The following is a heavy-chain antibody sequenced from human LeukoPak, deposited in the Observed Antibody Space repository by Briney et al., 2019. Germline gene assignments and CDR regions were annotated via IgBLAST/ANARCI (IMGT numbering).Heavy chain of an antibody. CDR2: IYYSGST. Sequence: SETLSLTCTVSGGSISSSSYYWGWIRQPPGKGLEWIGSIYYSGSTYYNPSLKSRVTISVDTSKNQFSLKLSSVTAADTAVYYCARVRVAGTVGGKDAFPGRFDYWGQGTWSPSPQ. CDR1: GGSISSSSYY. CDR3: ARVRVAGTVGGKDAFPGRFDY. D-gene: IGHD6-19*01. V-gene: IGHV4-39*07. J-gene: IGHJ4*02.